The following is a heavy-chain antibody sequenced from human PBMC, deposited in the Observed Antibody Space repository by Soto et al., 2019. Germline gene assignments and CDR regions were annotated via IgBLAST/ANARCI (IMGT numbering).Heavy chain of an antibody. J-gene: IGHJ6*03. CDR2: MNPNSGNT. D-gene: IGHD4-4*01. CDR1: GYTFTSYD. CDR3: GRGLSNFDYYYYYMDV. V-gene: IGHV1-8*01. Sequence: ASVKVSCKASGYTFTSYDINWVRQATGQGLEWMGWMNPNSGNTGYAQKFQGRVTMTRNTSISTAYMELSSLRSEDTAVYYCGRGLSNFDYYYYYMDVWGKGTTVTVSS.